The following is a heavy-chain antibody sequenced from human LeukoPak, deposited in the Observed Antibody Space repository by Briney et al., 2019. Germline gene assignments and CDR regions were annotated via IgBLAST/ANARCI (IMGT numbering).Heavy chain of an antibody. Sequence: GGSLRLSCAASGFTFSSYSMNWVRQAPGKGLEWLSSISSSRSYIYYADSVKGRFTISRDNAKNSLYLQMNSLRAEDTAVYYCARDGAVAGLGYYYYYYGMDVWGQGTTVTVSS. CDR3: ARDGAVAGLGYYYYYYGMDV. J-gene: IGHJ6*02. CDR2: ISSSRSYI. CDR1: GFTFSSYS. D-gene: IGHD6-19*01. V-gene: IGHV3-21*01.